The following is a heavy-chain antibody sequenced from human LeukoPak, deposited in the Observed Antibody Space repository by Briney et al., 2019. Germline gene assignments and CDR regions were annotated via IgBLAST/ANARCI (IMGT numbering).Heavy chain of an antibody. CDR2: IYHSGST. Sequence: SGTLSLTCAVSGGSISSSNWWSWIRQPPGKGLEWIGEIYHSGSTYYNPSLKSRVTISVDTSKNQFSLKLSSVTAADTAVYYCARDANWSFDYWGQGTLVTVSS. CDR1: GGSISSSNW. D-gene: IGHD1-20*01. CDR3: ARDANWSFDY. J-gene: IGHJ4*02. V-gene: IGHV4-4*02.